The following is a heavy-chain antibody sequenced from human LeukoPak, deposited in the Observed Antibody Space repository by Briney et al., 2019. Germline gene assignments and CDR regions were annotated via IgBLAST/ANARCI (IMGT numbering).Heavy chain of an antibody. CDR3: ARSQALEQQLVLYY. Sequence: PGGSLRLSCAASGFTFSSYGMHWVRQAPGKGREGVAVIWYDGSNKYYADSVKGRFTISRDNSKNTLYLRMNSLRAEDTAVYYCARSQALEQQLVLYYWGQGTLVTVSS. CDR1: GFTFSSYG. V-gene: IGHV3-33*01. CDR2: IWYDGSNK. D-gene: IGHD6-13*01. J-gene: IGHJ4*02.